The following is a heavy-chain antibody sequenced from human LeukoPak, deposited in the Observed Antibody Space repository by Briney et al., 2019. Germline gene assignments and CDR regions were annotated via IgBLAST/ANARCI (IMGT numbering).Heavy chain of an antibody. CDR1: GFTFSSYA. CDR2: ISGSGGST. Sequence: GGSLRLSCAASGFTFSSYAMSWVRQAPGKGLEWVSVISGSGGSTYYADSVKGRFTISRDNSKNTLYLQMNSLRAEDTAVYYCAKLSMITFGGVIVSLFDYWGQGTLVTVSS. J-gene: IGHJ4*02. V-gene: IGHV3-23*01. D-gene: IGHD3-16*02. CDR3: AKLSMITFGGVIVSLFDY.